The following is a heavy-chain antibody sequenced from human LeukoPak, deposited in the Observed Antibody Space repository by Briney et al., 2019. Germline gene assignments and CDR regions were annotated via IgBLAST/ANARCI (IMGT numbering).Heavy chain of an antibody. J-gene: IGHJ4*02. CDR2: INLSGGST. D-gene: IGHD2-8*01. CDR3: ARDYVDDIPMIKDY. CDR1: GYTFTSYH. V-gene: IGHV1-46*01. Sequence: ASVKVSCKASGYTFTSYHMHWVRQAPGQGLEWMGKINLSGGSTTYAQKFQGRVTMTRNTSTSTVYMELSSLRSEDTAVYYCARDYVDDIPMIKDYWGQGTLVTVSS.